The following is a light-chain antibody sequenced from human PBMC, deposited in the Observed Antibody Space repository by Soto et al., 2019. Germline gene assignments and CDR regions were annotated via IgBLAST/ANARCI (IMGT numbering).Light chain of an antibody. Sequence: DIQITQSPSSLSASVGDRVTISCRTSQTVENYLNWYRQKPGKAPQLLISVASTLQSGVPSRFSCSGSGTEFTRTISSLQSEDFSVYYCQQYNNWTRTFGQGTKVDIK. J-gene: IGKJ1*01. CDR2: VAS. V-gene: IGKV1-39*01. CDR1: QTVENY. CDR3: QQYNNWTRT.